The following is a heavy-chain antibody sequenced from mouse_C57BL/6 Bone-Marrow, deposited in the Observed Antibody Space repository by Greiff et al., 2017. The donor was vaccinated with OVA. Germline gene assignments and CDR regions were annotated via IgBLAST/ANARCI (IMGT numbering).Heavy chain of an antibody. CDR3: ARGGPYYSNCYAMDY. CDR2: FHPYNDDT. D-gene: IGHD2-5*01. CDR1: GYTFTTYP. J-gene: IGHJ4*01. Sequence: QVQLKESGAELVKPGASVKMSCKASGYTFTTYPIEWMKQNHGKSLEWIGNFHPYNDDTKYNEKFKGKATLTVEKSSSTVYLELSRLTSDDSAVYYCARGGPYYSNCYAMDYWGQGTSVTVSS. V-gene: IGHV1-47*01.